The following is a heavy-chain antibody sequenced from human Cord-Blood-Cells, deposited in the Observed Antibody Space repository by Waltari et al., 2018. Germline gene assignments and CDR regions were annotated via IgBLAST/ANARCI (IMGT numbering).Heavy chain of an antibody. V-gene: IGHV3-21*01. J-gene: IGHJ5*02. D-gene: IGHD4-4*01. CDR2: LSSSSSYI. Sequence: EVPLVESGGGLVKPGGSLRLSRAASGFTLCSYSMNWVRQAPGKGLEWVSPLSSSSSYIYYADAVEGRFTISGDNAKKSRYLQMNSLRAEDTAVYYCARDRASYSSYDNWFDPWGQGTLVTVSS. CDR1: GFTLCSYS. CDR3: ARDRASYSSYDNWFDP.